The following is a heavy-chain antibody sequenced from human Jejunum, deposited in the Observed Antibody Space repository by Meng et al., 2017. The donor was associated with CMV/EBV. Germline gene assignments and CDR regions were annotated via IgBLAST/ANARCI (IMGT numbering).Heavy chain of an antibody. D-gene: IGHD4-23*01. CDR2: SFYSGTT. J-gene: IGHJ5*01. CDR3: VRGGGGLNWLDS. V-gene: IGHV4-59*02. CDR1: GVSVRGLC. Sequence: TVSGVSVRGLCWGWVRQPPGKGLEWLVFSFYSGTTNSHPSLESRVTISLDTSKNLFSLNLNSVTEADTAVYHCVRGGGGLNWLDSWGQGTLVTVSS.